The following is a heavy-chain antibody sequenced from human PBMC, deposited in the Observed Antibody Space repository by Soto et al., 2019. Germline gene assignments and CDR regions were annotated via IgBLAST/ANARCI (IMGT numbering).Heavy chain of an antibody. D-gene: IGHD2-15*01. V-gene: IGHV1-18*01. CDR2: ISAYNGNT. Sequence: ASVKVSCKASGYTFTSYGISWVRQAPGQGLEWMGWISAYNGNTNYAQKLQGRVTMTTDTSASTAYMELRSLRSDDTAVYYCARVSYTGWLHYMDVWGKGTTVTVSS. CDR1: GYTFTSYG. CDR3: ARVSYTGWLHYMDV. J-gene: IGHJ6*03.